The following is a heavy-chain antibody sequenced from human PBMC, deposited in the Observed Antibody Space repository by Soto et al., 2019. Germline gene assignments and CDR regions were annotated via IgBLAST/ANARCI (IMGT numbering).Heavy chain of an antibody. Sequence: QVQLQESGPGLVKPSETLSLTCTVSGGSISGYYWNWIRQSPGKGLEWIGHIHYSGTTDYNPPLKSRDIISLETSKKPFPLKLASATAAATADYYCLRHNGLGAYDWLDPWGPGTLVTVAT. CDR3: LRHNGLGAYDWLDP. J-gene: IGHJ5*02. CDR1: GGSISGYY. D-gene: IGHD1-26*01. V-gene: IGHV4-59*08. CDR2: IHYSGTT.